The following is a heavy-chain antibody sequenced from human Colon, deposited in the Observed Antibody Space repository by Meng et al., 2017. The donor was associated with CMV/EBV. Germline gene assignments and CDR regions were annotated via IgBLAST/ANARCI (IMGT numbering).Heavy chain of an antibody. Sequence: SETLSLTCTVSAGTMSGYYWSWIRQPPGKAMEYIGFIYSNGNTNYNPSLKSRLTMSLVTFKNQFSLRLSSVTAADTAVYYCARGLALAGVFSSIAFDIWGHGTLVTVSS. D-gene: IGHD3-16*02. J-gene: IGHJ3*02. CDR1: AGTMSGYY. CDR3: ARGLALAGVFSSIAFDI. V-gene: IGHV4-59*01. CDR2: IYSNGNT.